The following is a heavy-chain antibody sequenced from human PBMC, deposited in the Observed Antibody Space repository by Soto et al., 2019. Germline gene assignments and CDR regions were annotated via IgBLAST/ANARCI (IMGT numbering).Heavy chain of an antibody. D-gene: IGHD3-3*01. Sequence: GGSLRLSCAASGFTFSDYYMSWIRQAPGKGLEWVSYISSSGSTIYYADSVKGRFTISRDNAKNSLYLQMNSLRAEDTAVYYCASAGRLRFLEWLPTLDYWGQGTLVTVSS. CDR2: ISSSGSTI. CDR3: ASAGRLRFLEWLPTLDY. V-gene: IGHV3-11*01. CDR1: GFTFSDYY. J-gene: IGHJ4*02.